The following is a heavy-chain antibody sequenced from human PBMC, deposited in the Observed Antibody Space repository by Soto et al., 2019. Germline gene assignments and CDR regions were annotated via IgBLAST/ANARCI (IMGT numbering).Heavy chain of an antibody. CDR1: GGSISSTNYY. CDR2: IYYSGSA. V-gene: IGHV4-39*01. CDR3: ARQVDLYDFGSGYIPASPFDP. J-gene: IGHJ5*02. Sequence: PSETLSLTCTVSGGSISSTNYYWGWIRQPPGKGLEWIGNIYYSGSAYYNPSLQSRISISVDTSKNQFSLKLGSVTAADTAVYYCARQVDLYDFGSGYIPASPFDPWGQGTLVTVSS. D-gene: IGHD3-3*01.